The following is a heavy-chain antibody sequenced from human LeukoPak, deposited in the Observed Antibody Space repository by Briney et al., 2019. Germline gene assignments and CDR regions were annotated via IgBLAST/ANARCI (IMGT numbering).Heavy chain of an antibody. CDR3: ATPPHYYDSSGYWDDAFDI. J-gene: IGHJ3*02. CDR2: INPNSGGT. V-gene: IGHV1-2*02. Sequence: ASVKVSCKASGYTFTGYYMHWVRQAPGQGLEWMGWINPNSGGTNYAQKFQGRVTMTRDKSISTAYLQWSSLKASDTAMYYCATPPHYYDSSGYWDDAFDIWGQGTMVTVSS. D-gene: IGHD3-22*01. CDR1: GYTFTGYY.